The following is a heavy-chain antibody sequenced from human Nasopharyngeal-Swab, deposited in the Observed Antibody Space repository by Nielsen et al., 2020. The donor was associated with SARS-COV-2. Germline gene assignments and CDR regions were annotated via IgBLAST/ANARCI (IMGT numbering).Heavy chain of an antibody. D-gene: IGHD3-22*01. CDR1: GFTFSSYW. CDR3: ARDGRDYYDSSGYYPDY. J-gene: IGHJ4*02. V-gene: IGHV3-74*01. CDR2: INSVGSST. Sequence: GESLKISCAASGFTFSSYWMHWVRQAPGKGLVWVSRINSVGSSTSYADSVKGRFTISRDNAKNTLYLQMNSLRAEDTAVYYCARDGRDYYDSSGYYPDYWGQGTLVTVSS.